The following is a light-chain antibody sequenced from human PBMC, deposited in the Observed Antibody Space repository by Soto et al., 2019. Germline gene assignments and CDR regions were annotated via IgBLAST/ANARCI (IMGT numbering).Light chain of an antibody. CDR3: QQRSNWPT. J-gene: IGKJ3*01. CDR1: QSVSSY. Sequence: IVLTQSPATLSVSPGERATLSCRASQSVSSYLAWYQQKPGQAPRLLIYDASNRATGIPARFSGSGSGTDFTLTISSLEPEDFAVYYCQQRSNWPTFGPGTKVDIK. CDR2: DAS. V-gene: IGKV3-11*01.